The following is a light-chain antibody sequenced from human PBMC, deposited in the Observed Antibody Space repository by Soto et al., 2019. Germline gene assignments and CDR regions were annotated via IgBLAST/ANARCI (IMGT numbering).Light chain of an antibody. V-gene: IGLV2-11*01. CDR2: DVS. CDR1: SSDVGGYNY. J-gene: IGLJ3*02. Sequence: QSALTQPRSVSGSPGQSVTISCTGTSSDVGGYNYVSWYQQHPGKAPKLMIYDVSKRPSGVPDRFSGSKSGNTASLTISGLQAEDEAEYYCCSYAGSYTYWVFGGGTKLTVL. CDR3: CSYAGSYTYWV.